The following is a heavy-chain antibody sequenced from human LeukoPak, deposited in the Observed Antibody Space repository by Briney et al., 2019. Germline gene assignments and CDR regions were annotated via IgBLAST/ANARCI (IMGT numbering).Heavy chain of an antibody. J-gene: IGHJ4*02. Sequence: SETLSLTCTVSGGSISSSSFYWGWIRQPPGKGLEWIGSIFSGGSTYYNPSLKSRVTISVDTSKNQFSLKLSSVTAADTAVYYCARDTRPHAEFYFDYWGQGTLVAVSS. V-gene: IGHV4-39*07. CDR3: ARDTRPHAEFYFDY. CDR1: GGSISSSSFY. CDR2: IFSGGST. D-gene: IGHD1-1*01.